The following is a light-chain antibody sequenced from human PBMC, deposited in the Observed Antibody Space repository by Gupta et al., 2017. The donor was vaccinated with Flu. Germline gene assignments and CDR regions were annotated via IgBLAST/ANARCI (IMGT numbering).Light chain of an antibody. V-gene: IGLV1-47*01. Sequence: QSVLTQPPSASAPPGQRVTISCSDSGSNVGPNYIYWYQHLPGTAPKLLIYRNNQRPSGVPDRFSGSKSGTSASLAISGLQPEDEADYYCAVWDDTLDAWLFGGGTTLTVL. CDR2: RNN. J-gene: IGLJ3*02. CDR3: AVWDDTLDAWL. CDR1: GSNVGPNY.